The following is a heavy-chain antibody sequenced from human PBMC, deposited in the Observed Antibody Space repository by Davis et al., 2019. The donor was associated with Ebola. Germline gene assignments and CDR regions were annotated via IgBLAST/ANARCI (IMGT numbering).Heavy chain of an antibody. D-gene: IGHD2-15*01. V-gene: IGHV4-30-4*02. CDR2: IYYSGST. CDR1: GGSISSGDYY. CDR3: ARSTATGYYYYYMDV. J-gene: IGHJ6*03. Sequence: PSETLSLTCTVSGGSISSGDYYWSWIRQPPGKGLEWIGYIYYSGSTYYNPSLKSRVTISVDTSKNQFSLKLSSVTAADTAVYYCARSTATGYYYYYMDVWGKGTTVTVSS.